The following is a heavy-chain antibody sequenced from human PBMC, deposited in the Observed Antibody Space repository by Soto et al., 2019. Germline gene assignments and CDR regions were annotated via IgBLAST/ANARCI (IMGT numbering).Heavy chain of an antibody. Sequence: QVQLQQWGAGLLKPSETLSLTCAVYGGSFSGYYWSWIRQPPGKGLEWIGEINHSGSTNYNPSLKSRVTISVDTSKNQFSLKLSSVTAADTAVYYCARGAIVATIKRDYYVDYWGQGTLVTVSS. V-gene: IGHV4-34*01. D-gene: IGHD5-12*01. J-gene: IGHJ4*02. CDR3: ARGAIVATIKRDYYVDY. CDR1: GGSFSGYY. CDR2: INHSGST.